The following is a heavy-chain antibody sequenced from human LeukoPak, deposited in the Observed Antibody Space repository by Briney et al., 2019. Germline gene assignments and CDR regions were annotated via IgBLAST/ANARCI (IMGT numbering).Heavy chain of an antibody. V-gene: IGHV4-59*01. CDR1: GGSISSYY. CDR2: IYYSGST. Sequence: SETLSLTCTVSGGSISSYYWSWIRQPPGKGLEWIGYIYYSGSTNYNPSLKSRVTISVDTSKNQFSLKLSSVTAADTAVYYCARVRNGYSYGQNWFDPWGQGTLVTASS. D-gene: IGHD5-18*01. J-gene: IGHJ5*02. CDR3: ARVRNGYSYGQNWFDP.